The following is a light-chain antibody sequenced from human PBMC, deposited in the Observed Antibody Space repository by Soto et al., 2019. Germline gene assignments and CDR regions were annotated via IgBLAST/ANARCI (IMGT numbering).Light chain of an antibody. V-gene: IGLV2-14*01. CDR1: SRDIGGYNY. J-gene: IGLJ2*01. CDR2: EVS. Sequence: QSALTQSASVSGSPGQSITISCTGTSRDIGGYNYVSWYQQHPEKAPKLMIFEVSNRPSGVSNRFSGSKSGNTASLTISGLLPEDEADYYCSSYTTSSTVAFGGGTQLTVL. CDR3: SSYTTSSTVA.